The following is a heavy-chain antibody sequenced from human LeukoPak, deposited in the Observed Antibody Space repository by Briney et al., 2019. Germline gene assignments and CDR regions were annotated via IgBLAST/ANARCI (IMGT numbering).Heavy chain of an antibody. J-gene: IGHJ4*02. D-gene: IGHD1-26*01. Sequence: GYLRLSCAASGFTFSNNWMHWVRQAPGKGLVWVSRIKGDGGSTDYADSVKGRFTISRDNAKNTLLLQMNSLRAEDTAVYYCVRDGVGAPPFDYWGQGVLVTVSS. CDR1: GFTFSNNW. CDR2: IKGDGGST. V-gene: IGHV3-74*01. CDR3: VRDGVGAPPFDY.